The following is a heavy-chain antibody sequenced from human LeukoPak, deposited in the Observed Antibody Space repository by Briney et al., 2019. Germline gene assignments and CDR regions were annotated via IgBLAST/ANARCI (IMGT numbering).Heavy chain of an antibody. D-gene: IGHD6-13*01. CDR3: ARDLIAAAGYFDY. V-gene: IGHV3-23*01. CDR2: ISGSGGST. Sequence: GGSLRLSCAASGFTFSGYAMSWVRQAPGKGLEWVSAISGSGGSTYYADSVKGRFTISRDNAKNSLYLQMNSLRAEDTAVYYCARDLIAAAGYFDYWGQGTLVTVSS. J-gene: IGHJ4*02. CDR1: GFTFSGYA.